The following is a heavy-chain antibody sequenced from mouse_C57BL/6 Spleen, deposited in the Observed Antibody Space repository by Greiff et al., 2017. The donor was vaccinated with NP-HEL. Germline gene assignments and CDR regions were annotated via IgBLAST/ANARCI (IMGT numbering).Heavy chain of an antibody. D-gene: IGHD4-1*01. V-gene: IGHV1-15*01. Sequence: VQLQQSGAELVRPGASVTLSCKASGYTFTDYEMHWVKQTPVHGLEWIGAIDPETGGTAYNQKFKGKAILTADKSSSTAYMELRSLTSEDSAVYYCTRGGLGGWFAYWGQGTLVTVSA. J-gene: IGHJ3*01. CDR3: TRGGLGGWFAY. CDR1: GYTFTDYE. CDR2: IDPETGGT.